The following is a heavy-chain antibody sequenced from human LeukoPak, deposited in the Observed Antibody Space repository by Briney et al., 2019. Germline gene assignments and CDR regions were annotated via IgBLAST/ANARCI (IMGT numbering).Heavy chain of an antibody. Sequence: GGSLRLSCAASGFTFDDYAMHWVRQPPGKGLEWGSGISWNSDNIGYADSVKGRFTISRDNAKKSLYLQMNSLRAEDPALYYGAKSPGYYDAYDYWGQGTLVTVSS. CDR3: AKSPGYYDAYDY. D-gene: IGHD3-9*01. J-gene: IGHJ4*02. V-gene: IGHV3-9*01. CDR2: ISWNSDNI. CDR1: GFTFDDYA.